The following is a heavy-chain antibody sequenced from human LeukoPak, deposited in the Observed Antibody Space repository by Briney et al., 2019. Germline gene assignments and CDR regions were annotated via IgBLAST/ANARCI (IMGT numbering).Heavy chain of an antibody. CDR3: ARDYSH. Sequence: GGSLRLSCAASGLSVSNSYMNWVRQAPGKGLQWVASIYSIGSIYYADSVKGRFTISRDNAKNSLYLQMNSLRAEDTAVYYCARDYSHWGQGTLVTVSS. V-gene: IGHV3-69-1*01. D-gene: IGHD2-15*01. CDR1: GLSVSNSY. CDR2: IYSIGSI. J-gene: IGHJ4*02.